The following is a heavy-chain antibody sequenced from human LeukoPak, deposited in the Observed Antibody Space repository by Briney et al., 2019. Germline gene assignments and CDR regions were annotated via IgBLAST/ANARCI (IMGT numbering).Heavy chain of an antibody. CDR2: IYDSGST. Sequence: SETLSLTCTVSGGSISGCYWSWIRQPPGKGLEWIGHIYDSGSTNYDPSLKSRVTISVDTSKNQFSLKLSSVTAADTAVYYCARRQLGAYGNYFDYWGQGTLVTVSS. J-gene: IGHJ4*02. V-gene: IGHV4-59*08. CDR3: ARRQLGAYGNYFDY. D-gene: IGHD4-17*01. CDR1: GGSISGCY.